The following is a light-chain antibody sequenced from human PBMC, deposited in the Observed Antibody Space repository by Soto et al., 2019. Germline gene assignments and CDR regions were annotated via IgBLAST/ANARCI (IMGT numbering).Light chain of an antibody. J-gene: IGKJ4*02. Sequence: EIVLTQSPATLSLSPGERATLSCRASKSVGVYLAWYQQRPGQPPRLLIYDASKRATGIPARFSVSVSETDFTLTISSLEPEDLAVYYRQLRYVLPPLTCGGGTNVELK. V-gene: IGKV3-11*01. CDR1: KSVGVY. CDR3: QLRYVLPPLT. CDR2: DAS.